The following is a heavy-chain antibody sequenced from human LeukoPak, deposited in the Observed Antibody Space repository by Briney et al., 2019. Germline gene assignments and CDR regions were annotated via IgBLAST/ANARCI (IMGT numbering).Heavy chain of an antibody. CDR2: IGSSSRSI. J-gene: IGHJ6*02. CDR3: ARDPVRGMDV. CDR1: GFTFSRSN. D-gene: IGHD3-10*01. V-gene: IGHV3-48*02. Sequence: GGSLRLSCAASGFTFSRSNMNWVRQAPGKGLEWVSYIGSSSRSIYYADSVKGRFTISRDDAKNSLYLQMNSLRDEDTAVYYCARDPVRGMDVWGQGTTVTASS.